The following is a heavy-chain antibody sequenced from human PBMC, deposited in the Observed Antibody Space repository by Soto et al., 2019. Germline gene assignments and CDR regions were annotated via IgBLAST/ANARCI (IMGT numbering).Heavy chain of an antibody. J-gene: IGHJ4*02. CDR2: IYYSGYT. D-gene: IGHD4-17*01. CDR3: ARRSDYVAFAY. Sequence: QVQLQESGPGLVKPSQTLSLTCTVSGDSFSSADYKWSWIRQPPGKGQEWIGYIYYSGYTYNNPSPKSRFTMSLDTSKNQFFLKLKSVNSADTAVYYCARRSDYVAFAYCAQGTVVTAS. V-gene: IGHV4-30-4*01. CDR1: GDSFSSADYK.